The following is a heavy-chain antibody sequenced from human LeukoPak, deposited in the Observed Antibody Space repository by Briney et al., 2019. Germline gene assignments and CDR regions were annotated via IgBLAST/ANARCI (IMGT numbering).Heavy chain of an antibody. CDR2: ISSSSSYK. CDR3: ARSAAGTYY. Sequence: GGSLRPSCVASGFTFSSYSMNRARQAPGKGLEWVSSISSSSSYKYYTDSVKGRFTISRDNAKNSLYLQMNSLRAEDTAVYYCARSAAGTYYWGQGTLVTVSS. D-gene: IGHD1-1*01. CDR1: GFTFSSYS. J-gene: IGHJ4*02. V-gene: IGHV3-21*01.